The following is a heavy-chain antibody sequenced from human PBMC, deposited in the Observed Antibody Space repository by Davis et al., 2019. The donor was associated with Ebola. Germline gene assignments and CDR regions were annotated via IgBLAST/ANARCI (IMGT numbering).Heavy chain of an antibody. J-gene: IGHJ4*02. V-gene: IGHV3-21*04. Sequence: GESLKISCAASGLTFSRHSLNWVRQAPGKGLECVASISASDTDPYYADSVKARFTISRDKAKNSLFLQMNSLRADDTAVYYCTSGASCPHWGQGTLVTVSS. CDR1: GLTFSRHS. D-gene: IGHD2-2*01. CDR3: TSGASCPH. CDR2: ISASDTDP.